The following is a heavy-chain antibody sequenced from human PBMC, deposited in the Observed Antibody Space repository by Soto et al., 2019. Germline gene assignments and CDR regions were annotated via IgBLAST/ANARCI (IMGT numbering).Heavy chain of an antibody. CDR1: GFSLDTSGVG. CDR2: IYWDDDK. CDR3: AHIFDFDWVWAFEY. D-gene: IGHD3-9*01. J-gene: IGHJ4*02. V-gene: IGHV2-5*02. Sequence: SGPTLVNPTQTLTLTCTFSGFSLDTSGVGVGWIRQPPGKTLEWLALIYWDDDKRYCPSLNSRLTITKDTSKNQVVLRMTNVDPVDTATYYCAHIFDFDWVWAFEYWGQGALVTVSS.